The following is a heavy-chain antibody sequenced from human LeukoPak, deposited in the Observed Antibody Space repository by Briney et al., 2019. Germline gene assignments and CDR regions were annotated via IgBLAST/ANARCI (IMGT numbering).Heavy chain of an antibody. D-gene: IGHD2-2*02. CDR1: GYTFTGYY. CDR2: IKPNTGGT. Sequence: ASVKVSCKASGYTFTGYYMHWVRQAPGQGLEWMGWIKPNTGGTNYAQKFQGRVTMTRDTSISTAYMELSRLRSDDTAVYYCARGGIVVVPAAIYFDYWGQGTLVTVSS. CDR3: ARGGIVVVPAAIYFDY. J-gene: IGHJ4*02. V-gene: IGHV1-2*02.